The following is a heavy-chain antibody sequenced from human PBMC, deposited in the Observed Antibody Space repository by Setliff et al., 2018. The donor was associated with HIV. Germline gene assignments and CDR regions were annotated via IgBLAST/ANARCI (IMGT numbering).Heavy chain of an antibody. V-gene: IGHV5-51*01. Sequence: PGESLKISCKGSGYSFASYWIAWVRQVPGKGLEWMGIIYPTDSDTRYSPSFQGQVTISADTSISTAYLQWSSLKASDTAVYYCSRASDPSHRMPPPNYYYYMDVWGNGTKVTVSS. CDR1: GYSFASYW. CDR2: IYPTDSDT. J-gene: IGHJ6*03. CDR3: SRASDPSHRMPPPNYYYYMDV. D-gene: IGHD2-2*01.